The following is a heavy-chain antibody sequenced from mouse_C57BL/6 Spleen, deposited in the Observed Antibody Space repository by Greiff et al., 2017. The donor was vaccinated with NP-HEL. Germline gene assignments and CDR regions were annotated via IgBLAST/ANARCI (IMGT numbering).Heavy chain of an antibody. CDR3: ARDGDYGYFDV. J-gene: IGHJ1*03. V-gene: IGHV7-3*01. CDR1: GFTFTDYY. Sequence: EVKLMESGGGLVQPGGSLSLSCAASGFTFTDYYMSWVRQPPGKALEWLGFIRNKANGYTTEYSASVKGRFTISRDNSQSILYLQMNALRAEDSATYYCARDGDYGYFDVWGTGTTVTVSS. CDR2: IRNKANGYTT.